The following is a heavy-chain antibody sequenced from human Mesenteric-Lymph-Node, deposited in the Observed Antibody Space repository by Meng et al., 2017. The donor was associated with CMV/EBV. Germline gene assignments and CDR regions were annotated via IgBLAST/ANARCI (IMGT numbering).Heavy chain of an antibody. CDR2: ISSSGSTI. D-gene: IGHD6-13*01. V-gene: IGHV3-48*03. J-gene: IGHJ5*02. CDR1: GFTFSSYE. Sequence: GGSLRLSCAASGFTFSSYEMNWVRQAPGKGLEWVSYISSSGSTIYYADSVKGRFTISRDNAKNSLYLQMNSLRAEDTAVYYCARGIAAAFDPWGQGTLVTVSS. CDR3: ARGIAAAFDP.